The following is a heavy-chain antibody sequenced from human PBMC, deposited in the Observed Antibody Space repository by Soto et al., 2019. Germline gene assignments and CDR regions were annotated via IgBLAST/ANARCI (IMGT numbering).Heavy chain of an antibody. CDR3: ARGYCSGGNCYRPGFDY. J-gene: IGHJ4*02. V-gene: IGHV4-59*01. CDR2: IYYGGST. CDR1: GGSISRYC. D-gene: IGHD2-15*01. Sequence: SETLSLTCTVSGGSISRYCWSWIRQPPGKGLEWIAYIYYGGSTNYNPSLKSRVTISADTSKNQFSLRLSSVTAADTGVYYCARGYCSGGNCYRPGFDYWGQRTLVTVSS.